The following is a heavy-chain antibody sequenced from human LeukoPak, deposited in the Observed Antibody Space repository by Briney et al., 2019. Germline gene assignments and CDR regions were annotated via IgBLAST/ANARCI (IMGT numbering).Heavy chain of an antibody. Sequence: GASVKLSCTASGYTFTGYYMHWVRQAPGQGLEWMGWINPNSGGTKYAQKFQGRVTMTRDTSISTAYMELSRLRSDDTAVYYCARAIAVAEDYWGQGTLVTVSS. CDR2: INPNSGGT. CDR3: ARAIAVAEDY. V-gene: IGHV1-2*02. J-gene: IGHJ4*02. CDR1: GYTFTGYY. D-gene: IGHD6-19*01.